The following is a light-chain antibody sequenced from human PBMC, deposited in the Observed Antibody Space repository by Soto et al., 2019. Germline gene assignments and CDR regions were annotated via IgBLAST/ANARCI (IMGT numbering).Light chain of an antibody. Sequence: EIVLTQSPGTLSLSPGERATLSCRASQSVSSYLAWYQQKPGQAPRLLIYDASNRATGIQARFSGSGSGTDFTLTISSLEPEDFAVYYCQQYGSSGTFGQGTKVDIK. CDR1: QSVSSY. V-gene: IGKV3-11*01. J-gene: IGKJ1*01. CDR3: QQYGSSGT. CDR2: DAS.